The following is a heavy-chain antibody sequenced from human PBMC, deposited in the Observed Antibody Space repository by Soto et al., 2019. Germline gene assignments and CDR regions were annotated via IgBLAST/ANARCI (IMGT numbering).Heavy chain of an antibody. D-gene: IGHD3-22*01. J-gene: IGHJ3*01. CDR1: GFTFSSYD. Sequence: PGGSLRLSCAASGFTFSSYDMHWVRQATGKGLEWVSAIGTAGDTYYPGSVKGRFTISRENTKNSLYLQMNSLRAEDTAVYYCARGDYYYTSGPFWDAFDVWGQGTMVTGSS. V-gene: IGHV3-13*01. CDR2: IGTAGDT. CDR3: ARGDYYYTSGPFWDAFDV.